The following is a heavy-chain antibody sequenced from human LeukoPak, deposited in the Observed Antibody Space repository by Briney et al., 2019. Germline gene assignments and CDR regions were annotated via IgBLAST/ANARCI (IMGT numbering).Heavy chain of an antibody. V-gene: IGHV1-18*01. Sequence: VASVKVSCKASGYTFTSYGISWVRQAPGQGLEWMGWISAYNGNTNYAQKFQGRVTMTRDTSTSTVYMELSSLRSEDTAVYYCARHWGRVPAAMNYWGQGTLVTVSS. CDR1: GYTFTSYG. J-gene: IGHJ4*02. CDR2: ISAYNGNT. CDR3: ARHWGRVPAAMNY. D-gene: IGHD2-2*01.